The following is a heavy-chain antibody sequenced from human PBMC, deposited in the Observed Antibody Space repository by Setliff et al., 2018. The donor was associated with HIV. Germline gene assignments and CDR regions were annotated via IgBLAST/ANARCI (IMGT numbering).Heavy chain of an antibody. Sequence: SETLSLTCTVSGAPLSSYYLNWIRQPPGKGLEWIGYIFYSGTTNYNPSLKSRVTMSVDASKNQFSLILSSVTAADTAVYYCARERLSRLGFDYWGQGTLVTVSS. CDR2: IFYSGTT. CDR3: ARERLSRLGFDY. V-gene: IGHV4-59*01. CDR1: GAPLSSYY. D-gene: IGHD1-1*01. J-gene: IGHJ4*02.